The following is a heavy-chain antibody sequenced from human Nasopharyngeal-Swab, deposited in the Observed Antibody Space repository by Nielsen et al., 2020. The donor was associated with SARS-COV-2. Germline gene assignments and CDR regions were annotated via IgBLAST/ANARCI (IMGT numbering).Heavy chain of an antibody. D-gene: IGHD4-17*01. CDR2: ISGSGGST. CDR3: AKAYDYGDYALDY. CDR1: GFTFSSYA. Sequence: GESLKISCAASGFTFSSYAMSWVRQAPGKGLEWVSAISGSGGSTYYADSVKGRFTISRDNSKNTLYLQMNSLRAEDTAVHYCAKAYDYGDYALDYWGQGTLVTVSS. V-gene: IGHV3-23*01. J-gene: IGHJ4*02.